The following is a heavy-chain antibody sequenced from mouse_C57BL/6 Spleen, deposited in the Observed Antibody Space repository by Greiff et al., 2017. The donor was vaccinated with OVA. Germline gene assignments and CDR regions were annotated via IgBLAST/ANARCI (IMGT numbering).Heavy chain of an antibody. CDR3: ARDGDVRAMDY. J-gene: IGHJ4*01. Sequence: VKLMESGAELVKPGASVKISCKASGYAFSSYWMNWVKQRPGKGLEWIGQIYPGDGDTNYNGKFKGKATLTADKSSSTAYMQLSSLTSEDSAVYFCARDGDVRAMDYWGQGTSVTVSS. CDR2: IYPGDGDT. D-gene: IGHD2-14*01. CDR1: GYAFSSYW. V-gene: IGHV1-80*01.